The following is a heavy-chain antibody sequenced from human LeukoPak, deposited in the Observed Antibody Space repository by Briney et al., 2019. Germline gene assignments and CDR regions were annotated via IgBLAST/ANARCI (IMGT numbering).Heavy chain of an antibody. CDR2: VSGTAKNT. V-gene: IGHV3-23*01. Sequence: GGSLRLSCTAFGFTFDNYAMSWVRQAPGQGLEWVSAVSGTAKNTYYADSVKGRFTTSRDNSNNTVYLQMKSLRAEDTAVYYCAKSQRGGLRFMVGFFYMDVWGSGTTVAVSS. J-gene: IGHJ6*03. CDR1: GFTFDNYA. CDR3: AKSQRGGLRFMVGFFYMDV. D-gene: IGHD3-3*01.